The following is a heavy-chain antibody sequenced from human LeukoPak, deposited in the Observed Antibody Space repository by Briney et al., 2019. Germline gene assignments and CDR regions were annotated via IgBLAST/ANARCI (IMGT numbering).Heavy chain of an antibody. CDR3: ARDLGGYDY. Sequence: HPGGSLRRSCAASGFTFSSYAMHWVRQAPGKGLECVSAISSNGGSTYYANSVKGRFTISRDSSKNTLYLQMGSLRAEDMAVYYCARDLGGYDYWGQGTLVTVSS. J-gene: IGHJ4*02. CDR1: GFTFSSYA. CDR2: ISSNGGST. D-gene: IGHD1-26*01. V-gene: IGHV3-64*01.